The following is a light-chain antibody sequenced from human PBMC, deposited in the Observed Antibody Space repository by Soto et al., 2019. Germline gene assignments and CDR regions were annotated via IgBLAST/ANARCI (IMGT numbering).Light chain of an antibody. J-gene: IGLJ1*01. V-gene: IGLV1-40*01. Sequence: QSVLTQPPSASGTPGQRVTISCSGSSSNIGAEYDVHWYQQLPGTVPKLLIYGNNNRPSGVPDRFSGSKSGTSASLSITGLQAEDEADYYCEANNSSVRGVFGTGTKVTVL. CDR1: SSNIGAEYD. CDR3: EANNSSVRGV. CDR2: GNN.